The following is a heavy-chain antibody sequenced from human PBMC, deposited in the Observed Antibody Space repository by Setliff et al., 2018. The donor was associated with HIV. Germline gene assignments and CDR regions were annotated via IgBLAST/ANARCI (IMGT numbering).Heavy chain of an antibody. D-gene: IGHD3-22*01. V-gene: IGHV1-46*01. CDR2: INPSGGGT. J-gene: IGHJ4*02. CDR1: GYTFSRYY. Sequence: ASVKVSCKASGYTFSRYYMHWVRQAPGQGLERMGIINPSGGGTNYAQKLQGRVTMTTDTSTSTAYMELRSLRSDDTAVYYCARDTVYYDSSGYYVYWGQGTLVTVSS. CDR3: ARDTVYYDSSGYYVY.